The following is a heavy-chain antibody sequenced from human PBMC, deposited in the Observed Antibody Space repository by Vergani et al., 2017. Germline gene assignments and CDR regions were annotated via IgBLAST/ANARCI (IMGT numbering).Heavy chain of an antibody. D-gene: IGHD6-19*01. CDR3: AREMAVAADDAFDI. CDR2: ISYDGSNK. V-gene: IGHV3-30-3*01. J-gene: IGHJ3*02. CDR1: GFTFSSYA. Sequence: VQLVESGGGLVKPGGSLRLSCAASGFTFSSYAMHWVRQAPGKGLEWVAVISYDGSNKYYADSVKGRFTISRDNSKNTLYLQMNSLRAEDTAVYYCAREMAVAADDAFDIWGQGTMVTVSS.